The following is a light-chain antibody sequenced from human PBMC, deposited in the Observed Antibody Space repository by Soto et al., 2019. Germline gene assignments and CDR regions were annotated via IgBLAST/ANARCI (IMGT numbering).Light chain of an antibody. CDR2: AAS. V-gene: IGKV1-39*01. CDR1: QSVSKY. J-gene: IGKJ1*01. Sequence: DIQMTQSPSSLSASVGDRITINCRASQSVSKYLNWYQHKLGKAPELLIYAASSLYSGVPSRFSGSGSGTYFTLTNSNLQPEDSASYYCQQTYSSPGTFGQGTKVEIK. CDR3: QQTYSSPGT.